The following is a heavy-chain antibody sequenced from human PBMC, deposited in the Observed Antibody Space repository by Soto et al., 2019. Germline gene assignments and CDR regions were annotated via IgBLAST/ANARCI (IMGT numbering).Heavy chain of an antibody. Sequence: PSETLSLTCTVSGGSISSSSYYWGWIRQPPGKGLEWIGSIYYSGSTYYNPSLKNRVTKSVDTSKKQFSLKLSSVNAADTDVYYCASPGYSGYDLASGAFDIWGQGTMVTVSS. CDR3: ASPGYSGYDLASGAFDI. V-gene: IGHV4-39*01. CDR2: IYYSGST. CDR1: GGSISSSSYY. D-gene: IGHD5-12*01. J-gene: IGHJ3*02.